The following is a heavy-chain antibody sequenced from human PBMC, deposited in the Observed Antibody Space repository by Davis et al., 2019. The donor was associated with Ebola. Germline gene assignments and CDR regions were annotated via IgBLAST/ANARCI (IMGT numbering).Heavy chain of an antibody. Sequence: PSETLSSTCTVPGGPISSGDYYWSWIRQPPGKGLEWIGYIYYSGSTYYHPSLKSRVTISVDTSKNQFSLKLSSVTAADTAVYYCAREPYYDYVWGSYRDGGFDYWGQGTLVTVSS. CDR3: AREPYYDYVWGSYRDGGFDY. CDR1: GGPISSGDYY. D-gene: IGHD3-16*02. V-gene: IGHV4-30-4*01. CDR2: IYYSGST. J-gene: IGHJ4*02.